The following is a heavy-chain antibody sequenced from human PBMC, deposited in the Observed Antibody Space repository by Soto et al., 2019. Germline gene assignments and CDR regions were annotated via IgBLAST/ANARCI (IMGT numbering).Heavy chain of an antibody. CDR2: INHSGST. Sequence: PSETLSLTCAVYGGSFSGYYWSWIRQPPGKGLEWIGEINHSGSTNYNPSLKSRVTISVDTSKNQFSLKLSSVTAADTAVYYCARVRYYDILTGYYNSGGMDVWGQGTTVTVSS. D-gene: IGHD3-9*01. J-gene: IGHJ6*02. V-gene: IGHV4-34*01. CDR1: GGSFSGYY. CDR3: ARVRYYDILTGYYNSGGMDV.